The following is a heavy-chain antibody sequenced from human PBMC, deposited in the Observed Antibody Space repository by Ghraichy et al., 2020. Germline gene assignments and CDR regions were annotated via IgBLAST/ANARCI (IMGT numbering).Heavy chain of an antibody. V-gene: IGHV3-7*03. CDR2: IKQDGSEK. CDR1: GFTFSSYW. J-gene: IGHJ4*02. CDR3: ALYHDSYGSPDLTGTTDY. D-gene: IGHD1-20*01. Sequence: GGSLRLSCAASGFTFSSYWMSWVRQAPGKGLEWVANIKQDGSEKYYVDSVKGRFTISRDNAKNSLYLQMNSLRAEDTAVYYCALYHDSYGSPDLTGTTDYWGQGTLVTVSS.